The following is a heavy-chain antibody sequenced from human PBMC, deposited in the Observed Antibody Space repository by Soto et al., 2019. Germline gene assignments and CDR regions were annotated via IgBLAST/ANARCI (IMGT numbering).Heavy chain of an antibody. CDR2: ISGSGGST. J-gene: IGHJ4*02. D-gene: IGHD5-12*01. V-gene: IGHV3-23*01. Sequence: PGGSLRLSCAASGFTFSSYAMSWVRQAPGKGLEWVSAISGSGGSTYYADSVKGRFTISRDNSKNTLYLQMNSLRAEDTAVYYCAKDLSWGLRFGPIDYWGQGTLVTVSS. CDR3: AKDLSWGLRFGPIDY. CDR1: GFTFSSYA.